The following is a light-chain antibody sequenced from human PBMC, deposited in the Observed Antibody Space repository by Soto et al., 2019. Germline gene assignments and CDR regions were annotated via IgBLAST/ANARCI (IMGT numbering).Light chain of an antibody. CDR3: QRYNSAPWT. V-gene: IGKV1-27*01. Sequence: DIPMTQSPSSLSASVGDRVTITCRASQGISTYLAWYQQKPGKVPKLLIYTASTLQSGVPSRFSGSGSGTDFTLTISNLQPEDVATYYCQRYNSAPWTFGQGTKVDIK. CDR1: QGISTY. CDR2: TAS. J-gene: IGKJ1*01.